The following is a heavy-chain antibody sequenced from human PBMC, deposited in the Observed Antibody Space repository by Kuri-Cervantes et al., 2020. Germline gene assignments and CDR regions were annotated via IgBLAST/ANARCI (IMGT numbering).Heavy chain of an antibody. J-gene: IGHJ4*02. Sequence: SETLSLTCAVYGGSSSDYSWSWIRQPPGKGLEWIGEINHGGGTNYNPSLKSRVTISVDTSKNQFSLKLSSVTAADTAVYYCARVPFTGYYFDYWGQGTLVTVSS. CDR2: INHGGGT. CDR3: ARVPFTGYYFDY. D-gene: IGHD2-8*02. V-gene: IGHV4-34*01. CDR1: GGSSSDYS.